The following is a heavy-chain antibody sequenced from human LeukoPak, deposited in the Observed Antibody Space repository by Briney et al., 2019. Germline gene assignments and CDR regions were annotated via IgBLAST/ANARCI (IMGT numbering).Heavy chain of an antibody. D-gene: IGHD2-15*01. J-gene: IGHJ6*03. CDR3: AREVLLNYYYYYYMDV. CDR2: INPSGGST. CDR1: GYSFTSYY. Sequence: GASVKVSCKASGYSFTSYYMHWVRQAPGQGLEWMGIINPSGGSTSYAQKFQGRVTMTRDMSTSTVYMELSSLRSEDTAVYYCAREVLLNYYYYYYMDVWGKGTTVTVSS. V-gene: IGHV1-46*01.